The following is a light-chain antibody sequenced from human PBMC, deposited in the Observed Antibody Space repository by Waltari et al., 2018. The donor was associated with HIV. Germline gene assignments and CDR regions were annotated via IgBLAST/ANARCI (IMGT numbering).Light chain of an antibody. CDR3: LQRTNWPVT. V-gene: IGKV3-11*01. J-gene: IGKJ4*01. CDR1: QSVGSS. CDR2: DAS. Sequence: EIVLTQSPATLSLSPGERATLSCRARQSVGSSLVWYQQKPGQAPRLLIYDASTRATGIPARFSGSGSGTDFTLTISSLGPEDFAIYYCLQRTNWPVTFGGGTKVEIK.